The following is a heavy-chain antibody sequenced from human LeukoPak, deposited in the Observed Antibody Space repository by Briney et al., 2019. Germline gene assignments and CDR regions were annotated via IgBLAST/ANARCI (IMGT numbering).Heavy chain of an antibody. V-gene: IGHV3-30*18. CDR3: AKPPLAAATDYYYYGMDV. Sequence: GGSLRLSCAASGFTFSSYGMHWVRQALGKGLEWVAVISYDGGNKYYADSVKGRFTISRDNSKNTLYLQMNSLRAEDTAVYYCAKPPLAAATDYYYYGMDVWGQGTTVTVSS. CDR1: GFTFSSYG. CDR2: ISYDGGNK. D-gene: IGHD2-15*01. J-gene: IGHJ6*02.